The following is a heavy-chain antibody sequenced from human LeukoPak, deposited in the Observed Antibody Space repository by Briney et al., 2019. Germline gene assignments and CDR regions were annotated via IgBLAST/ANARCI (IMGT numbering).Heavy chain of an antibody. D-gene: IGHD3-10*01. CDR1: GFTFSSYG. CDR3: ARDRITMVRGVYYYYYGMDV. CDR2: IWYDGSNK. J-gene: IGHJ6*02. Sequence: GGSLRLSCAASGFTFSSYGMHWVRQAPGKGLEWVAVIWYDGSNKYYADSVKGRFTISRDNSKNTLYLQMNSLRAEDTAVYYCARDRITMVRGVYYYYYGMDVWGQGTTVTVSS. V-gene: IGHV3-33*01.